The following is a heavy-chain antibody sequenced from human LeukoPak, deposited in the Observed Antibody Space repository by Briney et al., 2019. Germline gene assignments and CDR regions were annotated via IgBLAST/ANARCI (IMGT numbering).Heavy chain of an antibody. D-gene: IGHD3-22*01. J-gene: IGHJ4*02. CDR3: ARYVSEYYDSSGTGYYFDY. CDR1: GYSFTSYW. CDR2: IYPGDSDT. Sequence: RGESLKISRKGSGYSFTSYWIGWVRQMPGKGLEWMGIIYPGDSDTRYSPSFQGQVTISADKSISTAYLQWSSLKASDTAMYYCARYVSEYYDSSGTGYYFDYWGQGTLVTVSS. V-gene: IGHV5-51*01.